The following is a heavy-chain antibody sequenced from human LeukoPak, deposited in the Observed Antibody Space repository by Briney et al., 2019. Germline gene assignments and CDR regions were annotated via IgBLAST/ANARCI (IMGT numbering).Heavy chain of an antibody. CDR1: GYSFTSYW. Sequence: GESLRISCQGSGYSFTSYWISWVRQMPGKGLEWMGRIDPSDSYTNYSPSFQGHVTISADKSISTAYLQWSRLKASDTAMYYCARLFGGGSSNSYTFDPWGQGTLVTVSS. D-gene: IGHD6-6*01. CDR3: ARLFGGGSSNSYTFDP. CDR2: IDPSDSYT. V-gene: IGHV5-10-1*01. J-gene: IGHJ5*02.